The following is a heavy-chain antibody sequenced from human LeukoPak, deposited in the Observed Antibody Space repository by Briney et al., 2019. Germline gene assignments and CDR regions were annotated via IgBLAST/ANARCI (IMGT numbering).Heavy chain of an antibody. Sequence: ASVKVSCKTSGYTFTTYGISWVRQAPGQGLEWMGIINPSGGSTSYAQKFQGRVTMTRDMSTSTVYMELSSLRSEDTAVYYCARAGWGYYYDSSGYLRATPKDAFDIWGQGTMVTVSS. CDR1: GYTFTTYG. J-gene: IGHJ3*02. D-gene: IGHD3-22*01. CDR2: INPSGGST. CDR3: ARAGWGYYYDSSGYLRATPKDAFDI. V-gene: IGHV1-46*01.